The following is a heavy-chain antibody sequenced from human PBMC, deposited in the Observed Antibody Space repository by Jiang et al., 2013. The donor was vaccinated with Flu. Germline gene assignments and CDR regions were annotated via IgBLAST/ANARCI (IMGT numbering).Heavy chain of an antibody. Sequence: VQLVESGGGLVQPGGSLRLSCEASDSDFTFSNYEMNWVRQAPGKGLEWVAYISTSGTTIYYADSVKGRFTISRDNAKNSLFLHVNSLRADDTAVYYCARHSRKFGEEDYYYYGMDVWGKGTTVTVSS. CDR1: DSDFTFSNYE. V-gene: IGHV3-48*03. CDR3: ARHSRKFGEEDYYYYGMDV. J-gene: IGHJ6*04. CDR2: ISTSGTTI. D-gene: IGHD3-10*01.